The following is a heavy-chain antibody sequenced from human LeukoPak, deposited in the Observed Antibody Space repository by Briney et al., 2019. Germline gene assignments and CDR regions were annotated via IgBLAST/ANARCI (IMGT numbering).Heavy chain of an antibody. CDR2: INHSGST. CDR1: GGSFSGHY. D-gene: IGHD2/OR15-2a*01. Sequence: SEALSLTCAVYGGSFSGHYWSWIRQPPGKGLEWIGEINHSGSTNYNPSLKSRVTISVDTSKNQFSLKLSSVTAADTAVYYCARDLSYYGTYYFDYWGQGTLVTVSS. CDR3: ARDLSYYGTYYFDY. J-gene: IGHJ4*02. V-gene: IGHV4-34*01.